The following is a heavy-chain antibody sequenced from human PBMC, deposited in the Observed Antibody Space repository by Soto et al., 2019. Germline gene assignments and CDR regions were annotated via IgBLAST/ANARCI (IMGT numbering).Heavy chain of an antibody. CDR1: GGSFSGYY. Sequence: SVTRSLACAVEGGSFSGYYWSWIRQPPGKGLEWIGEINHSGSTNYNPSLKSRVTISVDTSKNQSSLKLSSVTAADTAVYYCARAQFYSGSGRYNNLMFDPWGQGTQVTVSS. J-gene: IGHJ5*02. CDR3: ARAQFYSGSGRYNNLMFDP. D-gene: IGHD3-10*01. V-gene: IGHV4-34*01. CDR2: INHSGST.